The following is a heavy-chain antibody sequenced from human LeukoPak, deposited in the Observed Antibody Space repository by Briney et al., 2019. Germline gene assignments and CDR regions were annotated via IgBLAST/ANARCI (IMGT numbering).Heavy chain of an antibody. J-gene: IGHJ4*02. CDR3: ARGTSVVRWYFDY. Sequence: PSETLSHTCTVSGGSISSYYWSWIRQPPGKGLEWIGYIYYSGSTNYNPSLKSRVTISVDTSKNQFSLKLSSVTAADTAVYYCARGTSVVRWYFDYWGQGTLVTVSS. V-gene: IGHV4-59*01. D-gene: IGHD1-1*01. CDR1: GGSISSYY. CDR2: IYYSGST.